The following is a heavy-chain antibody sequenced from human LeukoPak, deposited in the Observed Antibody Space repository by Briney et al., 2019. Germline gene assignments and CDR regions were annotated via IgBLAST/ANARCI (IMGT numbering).Heavy chain of an antibody. CDR1: GYAFTSYG. V-gene: IGHV1-18*01. CDR3: ARGPIVVVPAAGNFDY. CDR2: ISAYNGNT. J-gene: IGHJ4*02. Sequence: ASVKVSCTASGYAFTSYGISWVRQAPGQGLEWMGWISAYNGNTNYAQKLQGRVTMTTDTSTSTAYMELRSLRSDDTAVYYCARGPIVVVPAAGNFDYWGQGTLVTVSS. D-gene: IGHD2-2*01.